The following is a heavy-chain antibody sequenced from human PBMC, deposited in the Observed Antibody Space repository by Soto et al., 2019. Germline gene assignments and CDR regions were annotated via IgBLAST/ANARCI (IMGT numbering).Heavy chain of an antibody. Sequence: QVQLVQSGAEVKKPGASVKVSCKASGYTFTSYAMHWVRQAPGQRLAWMGGINAGNGNTKYSQKFQGRVTITRDTSASTAYIELSSLISEDTAVYYCAGDEGDYPRDYYGRDVWGQGTTVTVSS. D-gene: IGHD3-16*01. V-gene: IGHV1-3*01. CDR1: GYTFTSYA. J-gene: IGHJ6*02. CDR3: AGDEGDYPRDYYGRDV. CDR2: INAGNGNT.